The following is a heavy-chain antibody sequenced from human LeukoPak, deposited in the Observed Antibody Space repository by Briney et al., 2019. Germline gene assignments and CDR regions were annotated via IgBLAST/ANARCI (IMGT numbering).Heavy chain of an antibody. CDR2: IYHSGTT. CDR1: GASITSSY. CDR3: AGEGYASGWYPD. D-gene: IGHD6-19*01. J-gene: IGHJ4*02. V-gene: IGHV4-59*01. Sequence: SETLSLTCTVSGASITSSYWNWIRQAPGKGLEWIGYIYHSGTTNYNPSLSSRVTISVATSKNQVSLKLRSVTAADTAVYYCAGEGYASGWYPDWGQGTLVTVSS.